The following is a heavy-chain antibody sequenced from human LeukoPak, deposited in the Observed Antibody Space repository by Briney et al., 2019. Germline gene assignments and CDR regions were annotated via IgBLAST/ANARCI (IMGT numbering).Heavy chain of an antibody. J-gene: IGHJ4*02. CDR2: IHNSGRT. V-gene: IGHV4-59*02. CDR3: ARVLGWQSGWPYYFDY. D-gene: IGHD6-19*01. Sequence: SETLSLTCSVSGGSVSSYYWSWIRQSPGKGLEWIGYIHNSGRTNYNPSLKSRVTISVDTSKNQFSLKLSSVTAADTAVYYCARVLGWQSGWPYYFDYWGQGTLVTVSS. CDR1: GGSVSSYY.